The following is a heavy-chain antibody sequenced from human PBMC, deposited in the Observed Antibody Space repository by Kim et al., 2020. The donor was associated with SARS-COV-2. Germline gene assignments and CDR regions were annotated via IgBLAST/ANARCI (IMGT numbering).Heavy chain of an antibody. CDR1: GFTFSSYA. Sequence: GGSLRLSCAASGFTFSSYAMHWVRQAPGKGLEWVAVISYDGSNKYYADSVKGRFTISRDNSKNTLYLQMNSLRAEDTAVYYCARDHRRYQLLLDYFDYWGQGTLVTVSS. CDR3: ARDHRRYQLLLDYFDY. CDR2: ISYDGSNK. J-gene: IGHJ4*02. D-gene: IGHD2-2*01. V-gene: IGHV3-30*04.